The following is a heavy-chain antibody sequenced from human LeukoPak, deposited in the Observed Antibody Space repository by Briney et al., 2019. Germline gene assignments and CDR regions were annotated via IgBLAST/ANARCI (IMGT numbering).Heavy chain of an antibody. CDR2: IYYSGST. CDR3: ASLLRYYYDSSGYYRSLYYFDY. J-gene: IGHJ4*02. Sequence: PSETLSLTCTVSGGSISSSSYYWGWIRQPPGKGLEWIGSIYYSGSTYYNPSLKSRVTISVDTSKNQFSLKLSSVTAADTAVYYCASLLRYYYDSSGYYRSLYYFDYWGQGTLVTVSS. V-gene: IGHV4-39*01. CDR1: GGSISSSSYY. D-gene: IGHD3-22*01.